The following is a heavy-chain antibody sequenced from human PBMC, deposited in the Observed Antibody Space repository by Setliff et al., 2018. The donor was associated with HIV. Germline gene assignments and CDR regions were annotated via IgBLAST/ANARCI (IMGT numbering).Heavy chain of an antibody. CDR1: GGTLNDYA. J-gene: IGHJ4*02. CDR2: IIPLFGTR. D-gene: IGHD3-10*01. Sequence: ASVKVSCKASGGTLNDYAVTWVRQAPGQGLDVVGEIIPLFGTRNYVQRFQGRIAITTDESTATAYMDLSGLTSEDTAMYYCAFSIYRSGSYSFIFDYWGQGALVTVSS. V-gene: IGHV1-69*05. CDR3: AFSIYRSGSYSFIFDY.